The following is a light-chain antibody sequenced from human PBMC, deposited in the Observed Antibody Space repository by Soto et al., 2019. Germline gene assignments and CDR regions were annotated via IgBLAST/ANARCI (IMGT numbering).Light chain of an antibody. CDR1: QSISSW. J-gene: IGKJ1*01. Sequence: DIQMTQSPTTPSASVGDRITITCRASQSISSWLAWYQQKPGKAPKLLIYDASSLESGVPSRFSGSGSGTEFTLTISSLQPDDFATYYCQKYNSYLWTFGQGTKV. CDR2: DAS. V-gene: IGKV1-5*01. CDR3: QKYNSYLWT.